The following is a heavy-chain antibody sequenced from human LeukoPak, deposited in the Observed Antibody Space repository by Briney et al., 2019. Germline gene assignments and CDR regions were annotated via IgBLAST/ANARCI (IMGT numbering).Heavy chain of an antibody. CDR3: ARSDSSGLPYDY. V-gene: IGHV4-59*01. Sequence: PSETLSLTCTVSGGSISSYYWSWIRQPPGKGLEWIGYIYYSGSTNYNPSLKSRVTISVDTSKNQFSLKLSSVTAADTAVYYCARSDSSGLPYDYWGRGTLVTVSS. CDR1: GGSISSYY. D-gene: IGHD3-22*01. J-gene: IGHJ4*02. CDR2: IYYSGST.